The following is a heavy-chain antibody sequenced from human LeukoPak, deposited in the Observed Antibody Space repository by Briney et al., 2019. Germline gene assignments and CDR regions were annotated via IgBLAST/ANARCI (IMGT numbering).Heavy chain of an antibody. CDR1: GFTFSSCW. J-gene: IGHJ4*02. Sequence: PGGSLRVSCAASGFTFSSCWMSWVRQAPGKGLEWVANIKQDGSEKYYVDSVKGRFTISRDNAKNSLYLQMNSLRAEDTAVYYCARDSNYYGSGSYYSESDYYFDYWGQGTLVTVSS. V-gene: IGHV3-7*01. CDR3: ARDSNYYGSGSYYSESDYYFDY. D-gene: IGHD3-10*01. CDR2: IKQDGSEK.